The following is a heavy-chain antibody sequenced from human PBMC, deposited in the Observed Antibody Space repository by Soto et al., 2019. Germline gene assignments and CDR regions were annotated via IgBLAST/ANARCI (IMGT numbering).Heavy chain of an antibody. J-gene: IGHJ4*02. CDR3: ARGYTSGYGFFDY. CDR2: INHSGST. V-gene: IGHV4-34*01. CDR1: GGSFSGYY. D-gene: IGHD5-18*01. Sequence: PSETLSLTCAVYGGSFSGYYWSWIRQPPGKGLEWIGEINHSGSTNYNPSLKSRVTISVDTSKNQFSLKLSSVTAADTAVYYCARGYTSGYGFFDYWGQGTLVTVSS.